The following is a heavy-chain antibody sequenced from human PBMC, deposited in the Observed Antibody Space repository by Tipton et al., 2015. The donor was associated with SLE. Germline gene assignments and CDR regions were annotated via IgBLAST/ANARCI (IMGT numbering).Heavy chain of an antibody. CDR2: VYYLGAT. CDR3: ARLAHYNSSWYLGV. CDR1: NGSINAYY. J-gene: IGHJ4*02. V-gene: IGHV4-59*08. Sequence: TLSLTCTVSNGSINAYYWSWIRQPPGKGLEYIGHVYYLGATNYSPSLKSRVAMSVDTSKNQFSLRLRSVTAADTAVYYCARLAHYNSSWYLGVWGQGSLVTVSS. D-gene: IGHD3-22*01.